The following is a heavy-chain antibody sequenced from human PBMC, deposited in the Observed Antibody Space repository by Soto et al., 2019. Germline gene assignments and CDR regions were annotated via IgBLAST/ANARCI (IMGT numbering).Heavy chain of an antibody. CDR3: ARQLESAFDI. D-gene: IGHD1-1*01. V-gene: IGHV6-1*01. CDR1: GDSVSSNSAT. Sequence: KQSQTLSLTCAISGDSVSSNSATWNWIRQSPSRGLEWLGRTYSRSKLYNDYPVSLKSRITINPDTSKNQFSLQLNSVTPEDTAVYYCARQLESAFDIWGQGTMVTVSS. J-gene: IGHJ3*02. CDR2: TYSRSKLYN.